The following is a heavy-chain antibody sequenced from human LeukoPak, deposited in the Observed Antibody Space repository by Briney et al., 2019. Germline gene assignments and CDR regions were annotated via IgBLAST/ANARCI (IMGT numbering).Heavy chain of an antibody. Sequence: ASVKVSCKASGYTFTSYYMHWVRQAPGQGLEWMGIINPSGGSTSYAQKFQGRVTMTRDTSTSTVYMELSSLRSEDTAVYYCARENRLGHGLYYYYYMDVWGKGTTVTVSS. V-gene: IGHV1-46*01. CDR3: ARENRLGHGLYYYYYMDV. D-gene: IGHD2/OR15-2a*01. CDR2: INPSGGST. J-gene: IGHJ6*03. CDR1: GYTFTSYY.